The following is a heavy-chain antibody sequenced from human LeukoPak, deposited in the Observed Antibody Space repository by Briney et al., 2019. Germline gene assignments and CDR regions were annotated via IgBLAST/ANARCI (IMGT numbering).Heavy chain of an antibody. J-gene: IGHJ4*02. CDR1: GFTFSSYW. CDR3: ARDRGVQLESDFDY. Sequence: GGSLRLSCAASGFTFSSYWMSWVRQAPGKGLEWVANIKQDGSEKYYVDSVKGRFTISRDNAKNSLYLQMNSLRAEDTAVYYCARDRGVQLESDFDYWGQGTLVTVSS. D-gene: IGHD1-1*01. V-gene: IGHV3-7*01. CDR2: IKQDGSEK.